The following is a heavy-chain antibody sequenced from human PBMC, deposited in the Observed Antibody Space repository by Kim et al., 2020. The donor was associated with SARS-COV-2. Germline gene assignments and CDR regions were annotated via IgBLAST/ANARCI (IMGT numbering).Heavy chain of an antibody. D-gene: IGHD2-2*01. J-gene: IGHJ6*01. CDR3: ARDPIVVVPAAINGMDV. V-gene: IGHV3-30*04. Sequence: GGSLRLSCAASGFTFSSYAMHWVRQAPGKGLEWVAVISYDGSNKYYADSVKGRFTISRDNSKNTLYLQMNSLRAEDTAVYYCARDPIVVVPAAINGMDV. CDR1: GFTFSSYA. CDR2: ISYDGSNK.